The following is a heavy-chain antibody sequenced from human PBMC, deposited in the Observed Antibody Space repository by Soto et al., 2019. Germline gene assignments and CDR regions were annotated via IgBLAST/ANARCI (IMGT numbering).Heavy chain of an antibody. J-gene: IGHJ4*02. D-gene: IGHD4-17*01. Sequence: EVQLVESGGGLVQPGGSLRLSCAASGFTFSSYWMHWVRQAPGKGLVWVSRSNSDGSSTSYADSVKGRFTISRDNAKNTLYLQLNSLRAEDTALYYCARDRDYDHFDYWGQGTLVTVSS. CDR2: SNSDGSST. CDR1: GFTFSSYW. V-gene: IGHV3-74*01. CDR3: ARDRDYDHFDY.